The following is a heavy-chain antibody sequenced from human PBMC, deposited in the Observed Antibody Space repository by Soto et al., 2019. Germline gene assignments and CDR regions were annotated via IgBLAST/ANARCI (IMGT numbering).Heavy chain of an antibody. CDR2: MNPNSGNT. V-gene: IGHV1-8*01. J-gene: IGHJ6*02. CDR1: GYTFTSYD. CDR3: ARLYDFWSGKPSYGMDV. D-gene: IGHD3-3*01. Sequence: QVQLVQSGAEVKKPGASGKVSCKASGYTFTSYDINWVRQATGQGLEWMGWMNPNSGNTGYAQKFQGRVTMTRNTSISTAYMELSSLRSEDTAVYYCARLYDFWSGKPSYGMDVWGQGTTVTVSS.